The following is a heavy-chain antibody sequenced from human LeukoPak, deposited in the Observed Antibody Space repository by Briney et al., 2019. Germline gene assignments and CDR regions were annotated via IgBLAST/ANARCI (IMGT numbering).Heavy chain of an antibody. CDR1: GFTFSSYS. D-gene: IGHD3-10*01. CDR3: ARFIMVQGVDY. V-gene: IGHV3-21*01. J-gene: IGHJ4*02. CDR2: ISSSSSYI. Sequence: GGSLRLSCAASGFTFSSYSMNWVRQAPGKGLEWVSSISSSSSYIYYADSVKGRFTISRDNAKNSLYLQMSSLRAEDTAVYYCARFIMVQGVDYWGQGTLVTVSS.